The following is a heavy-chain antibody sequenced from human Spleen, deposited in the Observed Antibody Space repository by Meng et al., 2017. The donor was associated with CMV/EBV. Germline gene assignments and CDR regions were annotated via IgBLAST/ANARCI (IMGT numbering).Heavy chain of an antibody. V-gene: IGHV3-64*02. CDR2: ISSNGDST. Sequence: GGSLRLSCAASGFTFSNYAMHWVRQAPGKGLEYVSAISSNGDSTSYADSVEGRFTASRDNSKNILYLQMGGLRAEDMAVYYCARDPTLSLYYYYGMDVWGQGTTVTVSS. J-gene: IGHJ6*02. CDR1: GFTFSNYA. CDR3: ARDPTLSLYYYYGMDV. D-gene: IGHD2-15*01.